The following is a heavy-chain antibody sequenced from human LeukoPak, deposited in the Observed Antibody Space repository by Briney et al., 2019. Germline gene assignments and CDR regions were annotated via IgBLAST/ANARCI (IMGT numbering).Heavy chain of an antibody. CDR2: IYHSGST. Sequence: SETLSLTCAVSGGSISSSSWWSWVRQPPGKGLEWIGEIYHSGSTNYNPSLKSRVTISVDKSKNQFSLNVNSLTAADTAVYYCAANGYYCLDVWGKGTTVTVSS. CDR1: GGSISSSSW. CDR3: AANGYYCLDV. V-gene: IGHV4-4*02. J-gene: IGHJ6*03. D-gene: IGHD2-8*01.